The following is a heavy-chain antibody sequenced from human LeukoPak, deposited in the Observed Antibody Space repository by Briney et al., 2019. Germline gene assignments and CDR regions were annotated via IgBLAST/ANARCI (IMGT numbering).Heavy chain of an antibody. CDR2: IQYDGSNK. CDR1: GFTFSSYG. J-gene: IGHJ4*02. Sequence: GGSLRLSCAASGFTFSSYGMHWVRQAPGKGLEWVAFIQYDGSNKYYADSVKGRFTISRDNSKNTLYLQMNSLRAEDTAVYYCAKEDCSGGSCYSFLDYWGQGTLVTVSS. D-gene: IGHD2-15*01. V-gene: IGHV3-30*02. CDR3: AKEDCSGGSCYSFLDY.